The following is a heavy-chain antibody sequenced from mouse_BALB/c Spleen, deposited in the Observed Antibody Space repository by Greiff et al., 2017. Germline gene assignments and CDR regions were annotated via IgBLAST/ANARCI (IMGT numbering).Heavy chain of an antibody. CDR2: IWSGGST. CDR1: GFSLTSYG. CDR3: ARKGTVFYAMDY. D-gene: IGHD4-1*01. Sequence: QVQLKESGPGLVQPSQSLSITCTVSGFSLTSYGVHWVRQSPGKGLEWLGVIWSGGSTDYNSAFISRLSISKDNSKSQVFFKMNSLQANDTAIYYCARKGTVFYAMDYWGQGTSVTVSS. J-gene: IGHJ4*01. V-gene: IGHV2-2*02.